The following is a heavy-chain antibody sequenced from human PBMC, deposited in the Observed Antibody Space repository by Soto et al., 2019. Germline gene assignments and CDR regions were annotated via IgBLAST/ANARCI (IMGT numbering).Heavy chain of an antibody. Sequence: QVQLVESGGGVVQPGRSLRLSCAASGFTFSSYAMHWVRQAPGKGLEWVAIISYDGSNKYYADSVKGRFTISRDNSKNTLFLQMNSLRAEDTAVYYCARGTGGDACDIWGQGTMVTVSS. CDR1: GFTFSSYA. D-gene: IGHD7-27*01. CDR2: ISYDGSNK. CDR3: ARGTGGDACDI. V-gene: IGHV3-30-3*01. J-gene: IGHJ3*02.